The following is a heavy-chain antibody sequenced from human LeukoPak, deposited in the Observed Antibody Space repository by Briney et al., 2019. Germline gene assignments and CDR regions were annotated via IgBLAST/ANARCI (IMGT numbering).Heavy chain of an antibody. CDR3: ARDTEYSGSYDAFDI. J-gene: IGHJ3*02. V-gene: IGHV4-59*01. Sequence: PSETLSLTCTVSGGSISSYYWSWIRQPPGKGLEWIGYIYYSGSTNYNPSLKSRVTISVDTSKNQFSLKLSSVTAADTAGYYCARDTEYSGSYDAFDIWGQGTMVTVSS. CDR2: IYYSGST. CDR1: GGSISSYY. D-gene: IGHD1-26*01.